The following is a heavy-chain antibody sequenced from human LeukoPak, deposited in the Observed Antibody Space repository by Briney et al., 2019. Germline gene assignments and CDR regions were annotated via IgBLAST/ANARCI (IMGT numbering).Heavy chain of an antibody. D-gene: IGHD2-2*01. Sequence: PGGSLRLSCAASGLTFSNAWMSWVRQAPGKGLEWVSTISDNGGRTYYADSVKGRFTISRDNSKNTLFLQMNSLRAEDSAVYYCAKSMAGYCDSTIDNWGQGTLVTVSS. CDR3: AKSMAGYCDSTIDN. J-gene: IGHJ4*02. CDR1: GLTFSNAW. CDR2: ISDNGGRT. V-gene: IGHV3-23*01.